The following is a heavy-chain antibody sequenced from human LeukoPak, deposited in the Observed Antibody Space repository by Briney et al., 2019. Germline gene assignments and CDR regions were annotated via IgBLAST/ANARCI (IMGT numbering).Heavy chain of an antibody. CDR2: IIPIFGTA. CDR1: GGTFSSYA. D-gene: IGHD4-17*01. CDR3: ARLHDYGEEFDY. Sequence: SVKVSCKASGGTFSSYAISWVRQAPGQGLEWMGGIIPIFGTAHYAQKFQGRVTITTDESTSTAYMELSSLRSEDTAVYYCARLHDYGEEFDYWGQGTLVTVSS. V-gene: IGHV1-69*05. J-gene: IGHJ4*02.